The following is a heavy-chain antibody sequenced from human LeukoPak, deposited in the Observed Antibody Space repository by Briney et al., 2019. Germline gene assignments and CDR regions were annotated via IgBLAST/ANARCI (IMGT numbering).Heavy chain of an antibody. CDR2: MYSGDST. V-gene: IGHV3-NL1*01. J-gene: IGHJ5*02. D-gene: IGHD5-18*01. Sequence: GGSLRLSCAASRFTFTSYGMHWVRQAPGKGLEWVSVMYSGDSTYYDDSVKGRFTISRDNSKNTLDLQMNSLRDEDTGVYYCARADGYSSWFVHWGQGTLVTVSS. CDR3: ARADGYSSWFVH. CDR1: RFTFTSYG.